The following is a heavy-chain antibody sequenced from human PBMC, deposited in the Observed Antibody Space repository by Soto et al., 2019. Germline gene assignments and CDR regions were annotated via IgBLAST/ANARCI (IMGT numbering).Heavy chain of an antibody. V-gene: IGHV5-51*01. D-gene: IGHD3-3*01. CDR2: IYPGDSDT. CDR3: ARQYYDFWSGSYTGSSYFDL. J-gene: IGHJ2*01. Sequence: GESLKISCKGSGYTFTDYWIGWVRQMPGKGLGWMGIIYPGDSDTKYSPSFQGHVTISVDESINTAYLQWGSLKASDSAMYYCARQYYDFWSGSYTGSSYFDLWGRGTLVTVSS. CDR1: GYTFTDYW.